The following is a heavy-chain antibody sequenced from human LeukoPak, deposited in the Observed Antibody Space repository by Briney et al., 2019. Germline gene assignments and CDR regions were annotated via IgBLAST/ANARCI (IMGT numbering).Heavy chain of an antibody. V-gene: IGHV3-9*01. J-gene: IGHJ4*02. CDR3: AKDLGRIVGATTSFDY. CDR1: GLTLSSYA. D-gene: IGHD1-26*01. CDR2: VNWNSAGI. Sequence: PGGSLRLSCAASGLTLSSYAMHWVRQAPGKGLEWVSGVNWNSAGIGYADSVKGRFTISRDNAKNSLYLQMNSLRAEDTALYFCAKDLGRIVGATTSFDYWGQGTLVTVSS.